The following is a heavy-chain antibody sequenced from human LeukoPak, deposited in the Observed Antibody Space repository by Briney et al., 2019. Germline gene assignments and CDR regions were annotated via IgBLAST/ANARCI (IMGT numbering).Heavy chain of an antibody. V-gene: IGHV3-30*02. D-gene: IGHD3-3*01. J-gene: IGHJ4*02. CDR1: GFTFSSYG. Sequence: GGSLRLSCAASGFTFSSYGMHWVRQAPGKGLEWEAFIRYDGSNKYYADSVKGRFTISRDNSKNTLYLQMNSLRAEDTAVYYCAKVGQTYYDFWSGYYPDYWGQGTLVTVSS. CDR3: AKVGQTYYDFWSGYYPDY. CDR2: IRYDGSNK.